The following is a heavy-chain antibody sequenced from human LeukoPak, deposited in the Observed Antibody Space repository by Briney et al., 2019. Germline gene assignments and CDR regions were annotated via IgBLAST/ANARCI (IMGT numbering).Heavy chain of an antibody. V-gene: IGHV1-69*04. D-gene: IGHD2-2*01. Sequence: SVKVSCKASGGTFSSYAISWVRQAPGQGLEWMGRIIPILGIANYAQKFQGRVTITADKSTSTAYMELSSLRSEDTAVYYCAREAYCSSTSCPNDWFDPWGQGTLVTVSS. CDR1: GGTFSSYA. CDR2: IIPILGIA. J-gene: IGHJ5*02. CDR3: AREAYCSSTSCPNDWFDP.